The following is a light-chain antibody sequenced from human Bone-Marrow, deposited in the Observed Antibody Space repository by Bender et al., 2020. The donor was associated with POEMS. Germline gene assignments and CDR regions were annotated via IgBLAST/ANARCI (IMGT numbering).Light chain of an antibody. CDR2: DND. CDR3: AAWDDTLSGYV. J-gene: IGLJ1*01. CDR1: YSNIGSNP. V-gene: IGLV1-44*01. Sequence: GAPGQRVTISCSGRYSNIGSNPVNWYQQLPGTAPKLLIYDNDQRPSRVPDRFSGSKSGTSASLAISGLQSEDEADYYCAAWDDTLSGYVFGTGTKVTV.